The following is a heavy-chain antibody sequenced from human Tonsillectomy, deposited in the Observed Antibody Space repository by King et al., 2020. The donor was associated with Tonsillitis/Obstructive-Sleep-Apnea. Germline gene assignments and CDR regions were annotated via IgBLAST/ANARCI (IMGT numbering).Heavy chain of an antibody. CDR2: INPNSGGT. Sequence: VQLVESGAEVKKPGASVKVSCKASGYTFTGYYLHWVRQAPGQGLEWMGWINPNSGGTKYAQKFQGRVNMTRDTSISTAYMELNRLRSDDTAVYYCARGDYYAMDVWGQGTPVTVSS. CDR1: GYTFTGYY. V-gene: IGHV1-2*02. J-gene: IGHJ6*02. CDR3: ARGDYYAMDV.